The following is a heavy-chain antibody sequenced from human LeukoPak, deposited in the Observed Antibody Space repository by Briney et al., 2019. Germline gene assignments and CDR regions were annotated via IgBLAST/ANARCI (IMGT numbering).Heavy chain of an antibody. CDR3: ARRADYYGSGIFAFEI. J-gene: IGHJ3*02. CDR1: GYSISRGYY. CDR2: FYHSGST. V-gene: IGHV4-38-2*01. D-gene: IGHD3-10*01. Sequence: SETLSLTCAVSGYSISRGYYWGWIRQPPGTGLEWIGSFYHSGSTYYNPSLKSRVSISVDTSKNQFSLKLSSVTAADTAVYYCARRADYYGSGIFAFEIWGQGTMVTVSS.